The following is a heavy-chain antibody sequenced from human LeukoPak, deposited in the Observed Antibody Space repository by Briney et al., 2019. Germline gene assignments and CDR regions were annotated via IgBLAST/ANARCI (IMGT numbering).Heavy chain of an antibody. CDR2: IIPIFGTA. V-gene: IGHV1-69*13. Sequence: GASVKVSCKASGGTFSSYAISWVRQAPGQGLEWMGGIIPIFGTANYAQKSQGRVTITADESTSTAYMELSSLRSEDTAVYCCARDRGDYGDLWGGMDVWGKGTTVTVSS. CDR3: ARDRGDYGDLWGGMDV. CDR1: GGTFSSYA. J-gene: IGHJ6*04. D-gene: IGHD4-17*01.